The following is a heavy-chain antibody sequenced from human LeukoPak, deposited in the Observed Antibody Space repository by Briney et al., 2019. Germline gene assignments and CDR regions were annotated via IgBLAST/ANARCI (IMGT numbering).Heavy chain of an antibody. CDR3: ARDHYYDSSGYYKPRYWYFDL. CDR1: GGTFSSYV. V-gene: IGHV1-69*05. J-gene: IGHJ2*01. Sequence: GASVKASCKASGGTFSSYVISWVRQAPGQGLEWMGGIIPIFGTANYAQKFQGRVTITTDESTSTAYMELSSLRSEDTAVYYCARDHYYDSSGYYKPRYWYFDLWGRGTLVTVSS. CDR2: IIPIFGTA. D-gene: IGHD3-22*01.